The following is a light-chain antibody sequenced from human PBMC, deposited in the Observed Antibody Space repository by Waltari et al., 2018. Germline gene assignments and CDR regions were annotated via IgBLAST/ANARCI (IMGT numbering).Light chain of an antibody. CDR3: CSFTSSSTWV. Sequence: QSALTQPASVSGSPGQSITISCTGTATDLGGYNYFSWYQQRPGKAPKLIIFDVRRRPSGISNRFSGSKFGNTASLTISGLQPEDEADYYCCSFTSSSTWVFGGGTKLTVL. CDR1: ATDLGGYNY. CDR2: DVR. V-gene: IGLV2-14*01. J-gene: IGLJ3*02.